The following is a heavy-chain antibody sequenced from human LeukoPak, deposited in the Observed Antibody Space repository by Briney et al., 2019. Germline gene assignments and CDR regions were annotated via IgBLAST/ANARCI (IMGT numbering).Heavy chain of an antibody. V-gene: IGHV3-74*03. CDR3: VRGDRRDY. CDR1: GFIFSNYW. CDR2: INSDGSST. J-gene: IGHJ4*02. D-gene: IGHD2-21*01. Sequence: GGSLRLSCAASGFIFSNYWLHWVRQAPGKGLVWVSRINSDGSSTTYVDSVKGRFTISRDNAKNTLYLQMNSLRAEDTAVYYCVRGDRRDYWGQGTLVTVSS.